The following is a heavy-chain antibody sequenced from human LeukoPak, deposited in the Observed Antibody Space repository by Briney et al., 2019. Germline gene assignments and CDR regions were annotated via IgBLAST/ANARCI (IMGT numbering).Heavy chain of an antibody. CDR3: TAITTVAPWDY. J-gene: IGHJ4*02. CDR1: RFTFTNAW. CDR2: IKSKTDGGTT. D-gene: IGHD4-23*01. V-gene: IGHV3-15*01. Sequence: GGSLRLSCAASRFTFTNAWMSWVRQAPGKGLEWVGRIKSKTDGGTTDYAAPVKGRFTIARKDSKNTLYLQINSRKTEATAVYYCTAITTVAPWDYWGQGPLVTVSS.